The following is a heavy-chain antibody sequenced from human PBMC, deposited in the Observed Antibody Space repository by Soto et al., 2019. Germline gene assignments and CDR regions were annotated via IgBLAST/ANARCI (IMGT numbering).Heavy chain of an antibody. CDR2: IYWDGDV. Sequence: QITLEESGPTMVKPTQTLTLTCTFSGFSLTANGVGVAWFRQPPGKALEWLALIYWDGDVRYSPSLRSRITITKDPSKDQVFLTVTNLEPVDTGIYSCAHRLVSNGAGFDTWGEGMLDNVSS. V-gene: IGHV2-5*02. CDR1: GFSLTANGVG. J-gene: IGHJ5*02. D-gene: IGHD1-26*01. CDR3: AHRLVSNGAGFDT.